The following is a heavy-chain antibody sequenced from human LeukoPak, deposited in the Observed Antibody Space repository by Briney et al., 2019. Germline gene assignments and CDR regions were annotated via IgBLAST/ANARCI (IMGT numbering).Heavy chain of an antibody. D-gene: IGHD4-17*01. J-gene: IGHJ3*02. Sequence: NTGGSLRLSCAASGFTFSDYYISWIRQAPGKGLEWVSYISSSSSYTNYADSVKGRFTISRDNAKNSLYQQMNSLRAEDTAVYYCARMTTVPLGDAFDIWGQGTMVTVSS. V-gene: IGHV3-11*03. CDR1: GFTFSDYY. CDR2: ISSSSSYT. CDR3: ARMTTVPLGDAFDI.